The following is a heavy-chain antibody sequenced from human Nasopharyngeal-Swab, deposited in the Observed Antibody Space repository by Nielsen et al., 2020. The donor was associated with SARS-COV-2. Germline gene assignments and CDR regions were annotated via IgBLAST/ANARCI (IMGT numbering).Heavy chain of an antibody. CDR3: AREAVAGYFDY. CDR1: GFTFSSNW. D-gene: IGHD6-19*01. V-gene: IGHV3-7*01. J-gene: IGHJ4*02. CDR2: IKQDGSEK. Sequence: GESLKISCAASGFTFSSNWMSWVRQAPGKGLEWVANIKQDGSEKYYVDSVKGRFTISRDNAKNSLYLQMNSLRAEDTAVYYCAREAVAGYFDYWGQGTLVTVSS.